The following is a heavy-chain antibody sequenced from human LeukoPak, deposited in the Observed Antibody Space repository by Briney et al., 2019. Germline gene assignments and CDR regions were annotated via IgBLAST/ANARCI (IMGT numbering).Heavy chain of an antibody. CDR1: GFTFDDYT. D-gene: IGHD5-12*01. V-gene: IGHV3-43*01. CDR3: AKALYSGYDWYYFDY. J-gene: IGHJ4*02. CDR2: ISWDGGST. Sequence: GGSLRLSCAASGFTFDDYTMHWVRQAPGKGLEWVSLISWDGGSTYYADSVKGQFTISRDNSKNSLYLQMNSLRTEDTALYYCAKALYSGYDWYYFDYWGQGTLVTVSS.